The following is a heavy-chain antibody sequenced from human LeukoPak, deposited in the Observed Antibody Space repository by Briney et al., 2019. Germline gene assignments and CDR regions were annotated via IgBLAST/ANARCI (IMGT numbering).Heavy chain of an antibody. CDR2: ISAYNGNT. J-gene: IGHJ4*02. CDR3: ASSAGGSPSFDY. CDR1: GYTFTSYG. V-gene: IGHV1-18*01. Sequence: ASVKVSCKASGYTFTSYGISWVRQAPGQGLEWMGWISAYNGNTNYAQKLQGRVTMTTDTSTSTAHMELRSLRSDDTAVYYYASSAGGSPSFDYWGQGTLVTVSS. D-gene: IGHD1-26*01.